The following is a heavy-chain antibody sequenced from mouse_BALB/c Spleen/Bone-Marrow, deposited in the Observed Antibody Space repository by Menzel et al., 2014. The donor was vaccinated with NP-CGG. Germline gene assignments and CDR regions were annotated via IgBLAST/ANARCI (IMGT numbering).Heavy chain of an antibody. Sequence: ESGPGLVKPSQSLSLTCSVTGYSITSGHYWNWIRQFPGNKLEWMGYINYDGTNNYNPSLRNRISITRDTSKSQFFLKLNSVTTEDTATYFCGRDRGNYYGASYIDYWGQGTLVTVSA. D-gene: IGHD1-1*01. CDR2: INYDGTN. V-gene: IGHV3-6*02. CDR3: GRDRGNYYGASYIDY. J-gene: IGHJ3*01. CDR1: GYSITSGHY.